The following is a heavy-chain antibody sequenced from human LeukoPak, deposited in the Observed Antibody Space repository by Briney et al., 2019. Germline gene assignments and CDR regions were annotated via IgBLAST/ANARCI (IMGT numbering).Heavy chain of an antibody. V-gene: IGHV4-59*12. CDR2: IYYSGST. D-gene: IGHD6-19*01. J-gene: IGHJ4*02. CDR3: ARAPLGGIAVAGTGFDY. CDR1: GGSISSYY. Sequence: SETLSLTCTVSGGSISSYYWSWIRQPPGRGLEWIGYIYYSGSTYYNPSLKSRVTISVDTSKNQFSLKLSSVTAADTGVYYSARAPLGGIAVAGTGFDYWGQGTLVTVSS.